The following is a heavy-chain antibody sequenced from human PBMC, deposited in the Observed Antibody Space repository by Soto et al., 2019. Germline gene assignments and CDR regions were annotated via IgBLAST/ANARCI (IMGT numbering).Heavy chain of an antibody. CDR3: TRLWFGEPYYYYYGMDV. V-gene: IGHV4-39*01. CDR1: GGSISSSSYY. J-gene: IGHJ6*02. D-gene: IGHD3-10*01. Sequence: SETLSLTCTVSGGSISSSSYYWGWIRQPPGKGLEWIGSIYYSGSTYYNPSLKSRVTISVDTSKNQFSLKLSSVTAADTAVYYCTRLWFGEPYYYYYGMDVWGQGTTVTVSS. CDR2: IYYSGST.